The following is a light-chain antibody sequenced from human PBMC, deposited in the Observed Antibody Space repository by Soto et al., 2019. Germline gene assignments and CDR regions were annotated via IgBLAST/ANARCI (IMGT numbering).Light chain of an antibody. CDR3: QQYGSSPWT. V-gene: IGKV3-20*01. Sequence: EIVLTQSPGTLSLSPGERATLSCRASHSVSSSYLAWYQQKPGLAPRLLIYGASSRATGIPDRFSGSESGTDFTLTISRLEPEDFAVYFCQQYGSSPWTFGQGTKVDI. CDR2: GAS. J-gene: IGKJ1*01. CDR1: HSVSSSY.